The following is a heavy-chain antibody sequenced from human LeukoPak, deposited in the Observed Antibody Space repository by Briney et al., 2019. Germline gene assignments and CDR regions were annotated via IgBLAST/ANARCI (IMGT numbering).Heavy chain of an antibody. CDR1: GGSVSSNSAA. CDR3: AREIRGAAGTSYYFDY. J-gene: IGHJ4*02. CDR2: TYYRSKWYN. Sequence: SQTLSLTCAISGGSVSSNSAAWNWIRQSPSRGLEWLGRTYYRSKWYNDYAVSVKSRITINPDTSKSQFSLQLNSVTPEDTAVYYCAREIRGAAGTSYYFDYWGQGTLVTVSS. D-gene: IGHD6-13*01. V-gene: IGHV6-1*01.